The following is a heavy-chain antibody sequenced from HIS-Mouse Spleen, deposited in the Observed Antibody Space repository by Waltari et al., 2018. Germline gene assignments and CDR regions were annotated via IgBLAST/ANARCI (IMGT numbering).Heavy chain of an antibody. J-gene: IGHJ4*02. CDR2: VNPNIGNT. D-gene: IGHD3-3*01. Sequence: QVQLVQYGDEGKQPGAPEKASCKESGYTFTSYDINWVRPATGQGHEWMGWVNPNIGNTGYAQKFQGSVTMTRNTSISTAYMELSSLRSEDTAVYYCARVYYDFWSGYYYWGQGTLVTVSS. CDR1: GYTFTSYD. CDR3: ARVYYDFWSGYYY. V-gene: IGHV1-8*01.